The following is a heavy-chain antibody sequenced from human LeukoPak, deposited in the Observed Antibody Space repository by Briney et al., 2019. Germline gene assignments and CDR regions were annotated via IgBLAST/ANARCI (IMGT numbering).Heavy chain of an antibody. CDR2: ISSSSSYI. CDR1: GFTFSSYS. J-gene: IGHJ4*02. D-gene: IGHD1-26*01. Sequence: GGSLRLSCAASGFTFSSYSMNWVRQAPGKGLEWVSSISSSSSYIYYADSVKGRFTISRDNAKNSLYLQMNSLRAEDTAVYCCARASGELYFDFWGQGNLVTVSS. CDR3: ARASGELYFDF. V-gene: IGHV3-21*01.